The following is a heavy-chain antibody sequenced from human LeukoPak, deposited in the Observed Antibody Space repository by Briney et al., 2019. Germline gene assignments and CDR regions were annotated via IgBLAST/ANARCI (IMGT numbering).Heavy chain of an antibody. CDR3: ARGGDYVWGSYRCTFDY. D-gene: IGHD3-16*02. Sequence: SETLSLTCTVSGGSISSYYWSWIRQPPGKGLEWIGYIYYSGSTNYNPSLKSRVTISVDTSKNQFSLKLSSVTSADTAVYYCARGGDYVWGSYRCTFDYWGQGTLVTVSS. J-gene: IGHJ4*02. CDR1: GGSISSYY. V-gene: IGHV4-59*01. CDR2: IYYSGST.